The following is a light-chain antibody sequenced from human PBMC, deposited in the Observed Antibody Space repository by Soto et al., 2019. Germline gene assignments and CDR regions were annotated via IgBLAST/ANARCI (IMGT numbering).Light chain of an antibody. Sequence: DIQMTGSRSTLSVSVGDRVTMTCGASQTISSWLAWYQQKPGKAPKLLIYDASSLESGVPSRFSGSGSGTEFTLTISSLPPDYFATYYPQPYNSYSEAFGQGTKVDIK. J-gene: IGKJ1*01. V-gene: IGKV1-5*01. CDR1: QTISSW. CDR2: DAS. CDR3: QPYNSYSEA.